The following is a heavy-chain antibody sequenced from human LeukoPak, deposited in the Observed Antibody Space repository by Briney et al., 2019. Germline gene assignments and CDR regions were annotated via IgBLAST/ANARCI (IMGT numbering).Heavy chain of an antibody. CDR2: IYSGGST. Sequence: GGSLRLSCEASGFTFSSNYMSWVRQAPGKGLEWVSVIYSGGSTYYADSVKGRFTISRDNSKNTLYLQMNSLRAEDTAVYYCARGNYGSGSPYYYYGMDVWGQGTTVTVSS. CDR1: GFTFSSNY. CDR3: ARGNYGSGSPYYYYGMDV. V-gene: IGHV3-53*01. J-gene: IGHJ6*02. D-gene: IGHD3-10*01.